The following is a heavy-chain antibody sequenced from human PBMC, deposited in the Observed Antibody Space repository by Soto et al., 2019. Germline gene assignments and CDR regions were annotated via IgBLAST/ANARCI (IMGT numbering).Heavy chain of an antibody. CDR3: AKVGSRGSLEYYFDY. CDR1: GFTFSSYG. CDR2: ISYDGSNK. V-gene: IGHV3-30*18. D-gene: IGHD3-3*01. Sequence: QVQLVESGGGVVQPGRSLRLSCAASGFTFSSYGMHWVRQAPGKGLEWVAAISYDGSNKYYADSVKGRFTISRDNSKNTLYLQMNSLRAEDTAVYYCAKVGSRGSLEYYFDYWGQGTLVTVSS. J-gene: IGHJ4*02.